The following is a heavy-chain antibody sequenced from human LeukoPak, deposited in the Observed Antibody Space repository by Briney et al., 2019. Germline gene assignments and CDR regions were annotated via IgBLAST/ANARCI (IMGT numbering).Heavy chain of an antibody. CDR2: ISSSSSYI. CDR1: GFTFSSYS. V-gene: IGHV3-21*01. D-gene: IGHD3-10*01. J-gene: IGHJ4*02. Sequence: GGSLRLSCAASGFTFSSYSMNWVRQAPGTGLEWVSSISSSSSYIYYADSVKGRFTISRDNAKNSLYLQMNSLRAEDTAVYYCARDSRFGHYFDYWGQGTLVTVSS. CDR3: ARDSRFGHYFDY.